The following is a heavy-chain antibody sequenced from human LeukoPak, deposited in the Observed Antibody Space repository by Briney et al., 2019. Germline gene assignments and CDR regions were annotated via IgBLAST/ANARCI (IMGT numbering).Heavy chain of an antibody. Sequence: GASVKVSCKASGYTFTSYGISWVRQAPGQGLEWMGGIIPIFGTANYAQKFQGRVTMTEDTATDTAYMELSSLRSEDTAVYYCATARSGYYYENWFDPWGQGTLVTVSS. CDR3: ATARSGYYYENWFDP. CDR1: GYTFTSYG. CDR2: IIPIFGTA. D-gene: IGHD3-22*01. J-gene: IGHJ5*02. V-gene: IGHV1-69*06.